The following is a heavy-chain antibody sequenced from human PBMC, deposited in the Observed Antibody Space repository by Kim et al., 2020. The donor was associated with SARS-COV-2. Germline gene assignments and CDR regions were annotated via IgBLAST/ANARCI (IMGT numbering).Heavy chain of an antibody. CDR3: AKGGIYHPGAFDI. V-gene: IGHV3-23*01. Sequence: ADSVKGRFTIYRDNSKNTLYLQMNSLRAEDTAVYYCAKGGIYHPGAFDIWGQGTMVTVSS. D-gene: IGHD1-20*01. J-gene: IGHJ3*02.